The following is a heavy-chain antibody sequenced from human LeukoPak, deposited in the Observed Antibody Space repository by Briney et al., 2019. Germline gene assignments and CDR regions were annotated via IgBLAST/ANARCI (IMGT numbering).Heavy chain of an antibody. J-gene: IGHJ5*02. Sequence: SETLSLTCAVYGGSFSSSYWSWIRQPPGKGLEWIGYIYYSGSTNYNPSLKSRVTISVDTSKNQFSLKLSSVTAADTAVYYCARRGYSSIRFDPWGQGTLVTVSS. CDR2: IYYSGST. CDR1: GGSFSSSY. CDR3: ARRGYSSIRFDP. D-gene: IGHD6-19*01. V-gene: IGHV4-59*12.